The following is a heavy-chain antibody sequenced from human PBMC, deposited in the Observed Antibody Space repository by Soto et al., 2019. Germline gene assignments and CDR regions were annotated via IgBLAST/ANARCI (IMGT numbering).Heavy chain of an antibody. V-gene: IGHV1-69*01. D-gene: IGHD3-16*01. Sequence: QVQVVQSGAEVKKPGSSVKVSCKVSGGIFTNNAISWVRQAPGQGLEWLGGVIPLFDTAYYAQIFRGRLRTAADGAKTAAYMELSGLTSAATAVYFCATGGHNDGYNFYHGMDVWGQGTTVTVS. CDR3: ATGGHNDGYNFYHGMDV. CDR2: VIPLFDTA. CDR1: GGIFTNNA. J-gene: IGHJ6*02.